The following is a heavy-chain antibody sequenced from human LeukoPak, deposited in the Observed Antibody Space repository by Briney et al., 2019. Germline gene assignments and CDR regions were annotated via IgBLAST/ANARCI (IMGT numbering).Heavy chain of an antibody. CDR3: ARFELTDAFDI. D-gene: IGHD1-26*01. V-gene: IGHV4-30-4*08. Sequence: SQTLSLACTVSGGSISSGDYYWSWIRQPPGKGLEWIGYIYYSGSTYYNPSLKSRVTISVDTSKNQFSPKLSSVTAADTAVYYCARFELTDAFDIWGQGTMVTVSS. J-gene: IGHJ3*02. CDR1: GGSISSGDYY. CDR2: IYYSGST.